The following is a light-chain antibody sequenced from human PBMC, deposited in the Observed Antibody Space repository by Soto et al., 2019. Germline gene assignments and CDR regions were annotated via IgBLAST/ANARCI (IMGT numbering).Light chain of an antibody. CDR1: SSNIGKNY. J-gene: IGLJ2*01. V-gene: IGLV1-51*01. CDR2: DNN. CDR3: GTWDSSLSAGV. Sequence: QSVLTQPPSVSAVPGQKVTISCSGNSSNIGKNYVSWYKQSPGTAPKLLIYDNNQRPAETPDRISGSKSGTSATLGITGLQTGDEADYYCGTWDSSLSAGVFGGGTKLTVL.